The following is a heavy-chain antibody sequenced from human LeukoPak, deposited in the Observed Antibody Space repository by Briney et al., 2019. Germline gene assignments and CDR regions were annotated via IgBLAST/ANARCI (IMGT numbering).Heavy chain of an antibody. V-gene: IGHV3-53*01. Sequence: GGSLRLSCAASGFSVRTTYMSWVRQAPGKGLEWGSVLYTGGGTHHADSVTGRFTISRDNSKNTLSLQMNTLRAEDTAIYYCTRSGYRHPYHFDSWGQGTLVTVSS. J-gene: IGHJ4*02. CDR2: LYTGGGT. CDR1: GFSVRTTY. CDR3: TRSGYRHPYHFDS. D-gene: IGHD3-22*01.